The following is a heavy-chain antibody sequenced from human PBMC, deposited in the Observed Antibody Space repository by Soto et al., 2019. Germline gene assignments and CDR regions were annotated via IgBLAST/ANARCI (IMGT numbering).Heavy chain of an antibody. CDR2: IHSGGPT. Sequence: EVQLVESGGGLVQPGGSLRLSCAASGFTVSSKYMSWVRQAPGKGLEWVSLIHSGGPTYYADSVKGRFTISRDTSVNTVQLPMASLRAEETAVYYCARDDVRCDGGRCYGVPLDVWGKGPTVTVSS. J-gene: IGHJ6*04. D-gene: IGHD2-15*01. CDR1: GFTVSSKY. CDR3: ARDDVRCDGGRCYGVPLDV. V-gene: IGHV3-66*01.